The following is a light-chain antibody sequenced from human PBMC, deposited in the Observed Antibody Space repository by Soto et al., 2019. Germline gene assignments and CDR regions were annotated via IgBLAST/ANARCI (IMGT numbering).Light chain of an antibody. CDR1: SSDVGGYNF. CDR3: SSYTTSSTLCV. CDR2: DVN. J-gene: IGLJ1*01. V-gene: IGLV2-14*01. Sequence: QSVLTQPASVSGSPGQSIAIYCTGTSSDVGGYNFVSWYQQHPGKAPKLMIFDVNNRPSGISDRFSGSKSGNTASLTISGLQAEDEADYYCSSYTTSSTLCVFGTGTKVTVL.